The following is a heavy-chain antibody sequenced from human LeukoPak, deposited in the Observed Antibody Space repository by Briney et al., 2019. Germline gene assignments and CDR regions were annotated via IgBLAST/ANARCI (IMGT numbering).Heavy chain of an antibody. CDR3: AREKKERFSHGWAAAAGTGGYYYMDV. V-gene: IGHV1-69*06. Sequence: ASVKVSCKASGGTFSSYAISWVRQAPGQGLEWMGGIIPIFGTANYAQKFQGRVTITADKSTSTAYMELSSLRSEDTAVYYCAREKKERFSHGWAAAAGTGGYYYMDVWGKGTTVTVSS. CDR1: GGTFSSYA. D-gene: IGHD6-13*01. CDR2: IIPIFGTA. J-gene: IGHJ6*03.